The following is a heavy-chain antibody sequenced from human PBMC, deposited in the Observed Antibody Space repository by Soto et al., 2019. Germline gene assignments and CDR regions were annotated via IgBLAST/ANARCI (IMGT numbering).Heavy chain of an antibody. CDR1: GYTFTSYG. D-gene: IGHD3-22*01. CDR2: ISAYNGNT. CDR3: ARVITMIVVAKTGDNYYFDY. J-gene: IGHJ4*02. V-gene: IGHV1-18*01. Sequence: QVQLVQSGAEVKKPGASVKVSCKASGYTFTSYGISWVRQAPGQGLEWMGWISAYNGNTNYAQKLQGRVTMTTDTSTSTAYMELRSLRSDDTAVYYCARVITMIVVAKTGDNYYFDYWGQGTLVTVSS.